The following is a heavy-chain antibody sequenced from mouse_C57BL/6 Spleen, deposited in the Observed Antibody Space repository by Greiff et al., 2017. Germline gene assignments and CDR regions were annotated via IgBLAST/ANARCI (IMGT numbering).Heavy chain of an antibody. CDR3: TGSSYDYYAMDY. Sequence: VQLKESGAELVRPGASVKLSCTASGFNIKDDYMHWVKQRPEQGLEWIGWIDPENGDTEYASKFQGKATITADTSSNTAYLQLSSLTSEDTAVYYCTGSSYDYYAMDYWGQGTSVTVSS. D-gene: IGHD1-1*01. CDR2: IDPENGDT. V-gene: IGHV14-4*01. CDR1: GFNIKDDY. J-gene: IGHJ4*01.